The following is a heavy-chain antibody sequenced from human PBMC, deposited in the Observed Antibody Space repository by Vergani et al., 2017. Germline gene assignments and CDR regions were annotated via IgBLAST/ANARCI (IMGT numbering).Heavy chain of an antibody. CDR3: ARGNVLRYFDWLLYFDY. Sequence: QVQLVQSGAEVKKPGASVKVSCKASGYTFTSYAMHWVRQAPGQRLEWMGWINAGNGNTKYSQKFQGRVTITRDTSASTAYMELSSLRSEDTAVYYCARGNVLRYFDWLLYFDYWGQGTLVTVSS. D-gene: IGHD3-9*01. V-gene: IGHV1-3*01. J-gene: IGHJ4*02. CDR2: INAGNGNT. CDR1: GYTFTSYA.